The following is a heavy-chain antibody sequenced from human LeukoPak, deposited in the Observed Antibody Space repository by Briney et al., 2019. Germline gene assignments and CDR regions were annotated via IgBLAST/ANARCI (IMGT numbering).Heavy chain of an antibody. V-gene: IGHV4-39*01. J-gene: IGHJ4*02. D-gene: IGHD2-21*01. Sequence: KPSETLSLTCIVSGGSISSSSDYWGWIRQPPGKGLEWIGSIYYSGSTYYNPSLKSRVTISVDTSKNQFSLKLSSVTAADTAVYYCARQIYCGGDCYSGFDYWGQGTLVTVSS. CDR2: IYYSGST. CDR3: ARQIYCGGDCYSGFDY. CDR1: GGSISSSSDY.